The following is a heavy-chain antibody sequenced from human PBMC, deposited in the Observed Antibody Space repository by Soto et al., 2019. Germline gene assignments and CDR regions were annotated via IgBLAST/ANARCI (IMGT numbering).Heavy chain of an antibody. V-gene: IGHV5-51*01. Sequence: PGESLKISCQGSGYRFTSSWIGWVRQMPGKGLEWLGNVYPSDSDVRYSPSFEGRVTISADNSINTAYLHLLNLKASDTAIYYCTKGATSPFESWGQRTRATVSS. D-gene: IGHD3-16*01. CDR3: TKGATSPFES. J-gene: IGHJ4*02. CDR2: VYPSDSDV. CDR1: GYRFTSSW.